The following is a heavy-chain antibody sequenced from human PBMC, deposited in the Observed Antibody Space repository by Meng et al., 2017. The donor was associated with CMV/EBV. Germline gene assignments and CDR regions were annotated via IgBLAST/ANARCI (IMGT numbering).Heavy chain of an antibody. J-gene: IGHJ1*01. CDR2: IWYDGSNK. Sequence: GGSLRLSCAASGFTFSSYGMHWVRQAPGKGLEWVAVIWYDGSNKYYADSVKGRFTISRDNSKNTLYLQMNSLRAEDTAVYYCARSSGPRYFQHWGQGTLVTVSS. V-gene: IGHV3-33*01. CDR3: ARSSGPRYFQH. CDR1: GFTFSSYG.